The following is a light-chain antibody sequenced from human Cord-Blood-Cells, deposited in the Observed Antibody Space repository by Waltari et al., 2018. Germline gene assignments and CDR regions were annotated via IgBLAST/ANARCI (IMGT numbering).Light chain of an antibody. CDR1: QSVLYSSNNKNY. CDR2: WAS. Sequence: DIVMTQSPDSLAVSLCERATINCKSSQSVLYSSNNKNYLAWYQQKPGQPPKLLIYWASPRESWVPDRFSGSGSGTDFTLTISRLQAEDVAVYYCQQYYSTPPSFGQGTKLEIK. J-gene: IGKJ2*01. V-gene: IGKV4-1*01. CDR3: QQYYSTPPS.